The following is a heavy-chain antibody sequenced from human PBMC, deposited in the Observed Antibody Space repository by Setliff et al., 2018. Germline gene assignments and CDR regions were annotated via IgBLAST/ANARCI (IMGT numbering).Heavy chain of an antibody. CDR1: GYTFTGYY. V-gene: IGHV1-2*02. CDR3: ARGGERYCSGGSCLLTGWFYP. CDR2: INPNSGGT. Sequence: ASVKVSCKASGYTFTGYYMHWVRKAPGQGLEWMGWINPNSGGTNYAQKFQGRVTMTRDTSISTAYMELSRLRSDDTAVYYCARGGERYCSGGSCLLTGWFYPWGQGTLFTVSS. J-gene: IGHJ5*02. D-gene: IGHD2-15*01.